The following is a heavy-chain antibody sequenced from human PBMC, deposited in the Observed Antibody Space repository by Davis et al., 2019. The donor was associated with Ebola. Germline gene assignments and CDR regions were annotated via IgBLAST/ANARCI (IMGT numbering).Heavy chain of an antibody. CDR3: ASGSAVEMTTILHWGGSLFHY. V-gene: IGHV3-30-3*01. CDR1: GFDFNTYL. CDR2: ISYDGRNK. Sequence: GESLKISCAASGFDFNTYLMHWVRQTPGKGLEWVAFISYDGRNKFYADSVKGRFTISRDNSANTLYLQMNSLRADDTAVYFCASGSAVEMTTILHWGGSLFHYWGQGTLVTVSS. J-gene: IGHJ4*02. D-gene: IGHD5-24*01.